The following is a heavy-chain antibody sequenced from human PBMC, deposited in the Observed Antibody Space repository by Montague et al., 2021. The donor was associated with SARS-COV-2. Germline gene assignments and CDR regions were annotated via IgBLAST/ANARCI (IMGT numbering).Heavy chain of an antibody. D-gene: IGHD3-22*01. CDR2: TKQSGST. J-gene: IGHJ4*02. CDR3: ARGHLSVSMIVVVFTSASYYFDY. CDR1: GGSFGDDH. V-gene: IGHV4-34*01. Sequence: SETLSLTCGVYGGSFGDDHWSWIRQPPGKGLEWIGDTKQSGSTNYNPSLKSRVTISVDTSKNQLSLKLTSVTAADTAVYFCARGHLSVSMIVVVFTSASYYFDYWGQGAQVTVSS.